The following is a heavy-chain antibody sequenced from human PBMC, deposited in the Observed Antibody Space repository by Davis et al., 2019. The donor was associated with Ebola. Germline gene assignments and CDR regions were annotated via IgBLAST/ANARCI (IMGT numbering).Heavy chain of an antibody. CDR1: GYSISSGYY. CDR2: IYHSGST. J-gene: IGHJ5*02. CDR3: ARGPAVAGPGGDNWFDP. Sequence: PSETLSLTCTVSGYSISSGYYWGWIRQPPGKGLEWIGSIYHSGSTYYNPSLKSRVTISVDTSKNQFSLKLSSVTAADTAVYYCARGPAVAGPGGDNWFDPWGQGTLVTVSS. V-gene: IGHV4-38-2*02. D-gene: IGHD6-19*01.